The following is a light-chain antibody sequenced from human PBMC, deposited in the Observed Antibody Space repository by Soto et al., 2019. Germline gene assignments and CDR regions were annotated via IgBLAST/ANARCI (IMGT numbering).Light chain of an antibody. CDR1: SSDVGGYNY. Sequence: QSALTQPASVSGSPGQSITISCTGTSSDVGGYNYVSWYQQHPGKAPKLMIYDVSNRPSGVSNLFSGSKSGNTASLTISGLQAEDEADYYCSSYTSSSTYVFGTGTQLTVL. J-gene: IGLJ1*01. CDR2: DVS. CDR3: SSYTSSSTYV. V-gene: IGLV2-14*01.